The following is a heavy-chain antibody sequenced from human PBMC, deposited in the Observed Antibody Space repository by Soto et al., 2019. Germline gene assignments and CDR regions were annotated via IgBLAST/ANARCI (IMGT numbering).Heavy chain of an antibody. J-gene: IGHJ6*02. CDR3: ARIRGYWYGLDV. V-gene: IGHV3-23*01. CDR1: GFPLSTYG. CDR2: ITGTGGNT. Sequence: EVQLLESGGGLVQPGGSLRLSCAASGFPLSTYGMTWVRQAPGKGLEWVSAITGTGGNTYYVDSVKGRFTSSRDNSKNMLCLQVNSLRVEDTAVYYCARIRGYWYGLDVWGQGTTVTVSS.